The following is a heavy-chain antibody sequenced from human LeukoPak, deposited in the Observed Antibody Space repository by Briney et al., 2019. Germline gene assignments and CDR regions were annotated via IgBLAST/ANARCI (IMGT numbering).Heavy chain of an antibody. CDR3: ARRRVQPAWFDP. CDR2: ISSSGSTI. J-gene: IGHJ5*02. V-gene: IGHV3-48*03. CDR1: GFTSSSYE. Sequence: PGGSLRLSCAASGFTSSSYEMNWVRQAPGKGLEWVSYISSSGSTIYYADSVKGRFTISRDNAKNSLYLQMNSLRAEDTAVYYCARRRVQPAWFDPWGQGTLVTVSS.